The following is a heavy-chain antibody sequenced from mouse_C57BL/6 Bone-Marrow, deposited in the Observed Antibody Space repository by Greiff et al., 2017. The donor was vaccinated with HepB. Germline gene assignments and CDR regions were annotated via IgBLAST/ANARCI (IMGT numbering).Heavy chain of an antibody. V-gene: IGHV1-82*01. CDR3: ARSTTVVAPYFDY. CDR2: IYPGDGDT. Sequence: VQLVESGPELVKPGASVKISCKASGYAFSSSWMNWVKQRPGKGLEWIGRIYPGDGDTNYNGKFKGKATLTADKSSSTAYMQLSSLTSEDSAVYFCARSTTVVAPYFDYWGQGTTLTVSS. CDR1: GYAFSSSW. D-gene: IGHD1-1*01. J-gene: IGHJ2*01.